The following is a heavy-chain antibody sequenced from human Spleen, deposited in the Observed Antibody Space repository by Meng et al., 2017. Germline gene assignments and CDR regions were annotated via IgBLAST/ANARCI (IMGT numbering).Heavy chain of an antibody. CDR2: IYQSGST. V-gene: IGHV4-38-2*01. D-gene: IGHD6-19*01. Sequence: SETLSLTCAVSGYSITGSYNWGWIRQSPGKGLVGIGSIYQSGSTYYNPSLKSRVTMSIDTSKNQFSLKLTSVTAADTAVYYCARFGSGWIDYWGQGTLVTVSS. J-gene: IGHJ4*02. CDR3: ARFGSGWIDY. CDR1: GYSITGSYN.